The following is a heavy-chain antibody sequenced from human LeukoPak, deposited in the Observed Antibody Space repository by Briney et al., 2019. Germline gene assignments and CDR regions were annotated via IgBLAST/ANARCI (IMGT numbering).Heavy chain of an antibody. CDR1: GGTFSSYA. CDR3: ARALLWFGELDPSYYYYGMDV. V-gene: IGHV1-69*04. Sequence: ASVKVSCKASGGTFSSYAISWVRQAPGQGLEWTGRIIPILGISNYAQKFQGRVTITADKSTSTAYMELSSLRSEDTAVYYCARALLWFGELDPSYYYYGMDVWGQGTTVTVSS. J-gene: IGHJ6*02. D-gene: IGHD3-10*01. CDR2: IIPILGIS.